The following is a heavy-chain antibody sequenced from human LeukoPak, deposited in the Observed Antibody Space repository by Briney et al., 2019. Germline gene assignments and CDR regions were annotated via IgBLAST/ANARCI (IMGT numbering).Heavy chain of an antibody. Sequence: GRSLRLSCAASGFTFSSYAMHWVRQAPGKGLEWVAVISYDGSNKYYADSVKGRFTISRDNSKNTLYLQMNSLRAEDTAVYYCARVIEYSGWYPEKNNWFDPWGQGTLVTVSS. CDR2: ISYDGSNK. J-gene: IGHJ5*02. CDR1: GFTFSSYA. D-gene: IGHD6-19*01. CDR3: ARVIEYSGWYPEKNNWFDP. V-gene: IGHV3-30*04.